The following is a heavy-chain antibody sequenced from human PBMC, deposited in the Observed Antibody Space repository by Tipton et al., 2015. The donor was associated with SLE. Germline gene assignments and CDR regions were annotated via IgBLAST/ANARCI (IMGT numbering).Heavy chain of an antibody. CDR3: ARLGDWDFYYYMDV. J-gene: IGHJ6*03. Sequence: QLVQSGAEVKKPGASVKVSCKASGYTFTSYCITWVRQAPGQGLEWMGWISGYNGNTNNTQKLQGRVTMTTDTSTSTAYMELRSLRSDDTAVYYGARLGDWDFYYYMDVWGKGTTVTVSS. V-gene: IGHV1-18*01. CDR1: GYTFTSYC. CDR2: ISGYNGNT. D-gene: IGHD3-16*01.